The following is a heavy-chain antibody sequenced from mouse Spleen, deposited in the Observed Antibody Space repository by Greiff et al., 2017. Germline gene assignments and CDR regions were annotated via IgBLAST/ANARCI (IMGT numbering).Heavy chain of an antibody. CDR3: ARRGLYGNYVAMDY. CDR2: IYPGNVNT. D-gene: IGHD2-1*01. J-gene: IGHJ4*01. CDR1: GYTFTSYY. V-gene: IGHV1S56*01. Sequence: QVQLQQSGPELVKPGASVRISCKASGYTFTSYYIHWVKQRPGQGLEWIGWIYPGNVNTKYNEKFKGKATLTADKSSSTAYMQLSSLTSEDSAVYFCARRGLYGNYVAMDYWGQGTSVTVSS.